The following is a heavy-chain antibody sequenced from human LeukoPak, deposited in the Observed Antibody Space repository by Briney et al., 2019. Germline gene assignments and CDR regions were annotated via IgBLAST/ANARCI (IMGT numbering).Heavy chain of an antibody. V-gene: IGHV4-59*01. CDR1: DGSINSYY. CDR2: IYYSGST. D-gene: IGHD3-10*01. Sequence: PSETLSLTCTVSDGSINSYYWSWIRQPPGKGLEWLGYIYYSGSTNYNPSLKSRVTISVDTSKNQFSLKLSSVTAADTAVYYCARARGTAYFGSGTYHLDYWGQGALVTVSS. J-gene: IGHJ4*02. CDR3: ARARGTAYFGSGTYHLDY.